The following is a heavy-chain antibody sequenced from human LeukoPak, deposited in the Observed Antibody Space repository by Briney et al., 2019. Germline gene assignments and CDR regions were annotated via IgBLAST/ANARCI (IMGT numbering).Heavy chain of an antibody. D-gene: IGHD1-26*01. J-gene: IGHJ4*02. CDR2: ITRSGSAR. CDR1: GFTFTSYA. Sequence: GGSLRLSCAASGFTFTSYAMSWVRQAPGKGLEWVSYITRSGSARYYADSVKGRFTISRDNAKNSLYLQMNSLRAEDTAVYYCATQWELHPAFWGQGTLVTVSS. V-gene: IGHV3-48*01. CDR3: ATQWELHPAF.